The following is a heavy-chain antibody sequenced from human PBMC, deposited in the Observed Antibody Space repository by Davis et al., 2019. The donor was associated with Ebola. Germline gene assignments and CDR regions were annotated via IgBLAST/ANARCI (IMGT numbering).Heavy chain of an antibody. V-gene: IGHV3-11*04. CDR2: ISSSGSTI. J-gene: IGHJ6*02. Sequence: GESLKISCAASGFTFSDYYMSWIRQAPGKGLEWVSYISSSGSTIYYADSVKGRFTISRDNSKNTLYLQMNSLRAEDTAVYYCAKDLTVAGTYYYGMDVWGQGTTVTVSS. CDR3: AKDLTVAGTYYYGMDV. CDR1: GFTFSDYY. D-gene: IGHD6-19*01.